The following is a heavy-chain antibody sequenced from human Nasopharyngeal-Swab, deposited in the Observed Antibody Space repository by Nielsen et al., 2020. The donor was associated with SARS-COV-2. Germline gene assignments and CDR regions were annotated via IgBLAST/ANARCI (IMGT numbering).Heavy chain of an antibody. V-gene: IGHV4-31*03. CDR3: ARVRDNGGADV. Sequence: SETLSLTCTVSGGSITSGGYYWSWIRQHPGKGLEWIGFIYYSGSTSYNPSLKSRITISVDTSTNQFSLKLSSVTVADTAVYYCARVRDNGGADVWGKGTTVTVSS. CDR1: GGSITSGGYY. CDR2: IYYSGST. J-gene: IGHJ6*04. D-gene: IGHD1-14*01.